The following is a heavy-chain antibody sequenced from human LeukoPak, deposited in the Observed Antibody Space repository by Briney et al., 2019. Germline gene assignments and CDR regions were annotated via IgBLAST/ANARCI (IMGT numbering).Heavy chain of an antibody. Sequence: SQTLSLTCTVSGGSISSGGYYWSWIRQHPGKGLEWIGYTYYSGSTYYNPSLKSRVTISVDTSKNQFSLKLSSVTAADTAVYYCARVHGEYQLSYYYYGMDVWGQGTTVTVSS. J-gene: IGHJ6*02. V-gene: IGHV4-31*03. CDR2: TYYSGST. CDR1: GGSISSGGYY. CDR3: ARVHGEYQLSYYYYGMDV. D-gene: IGHD2-2*01.